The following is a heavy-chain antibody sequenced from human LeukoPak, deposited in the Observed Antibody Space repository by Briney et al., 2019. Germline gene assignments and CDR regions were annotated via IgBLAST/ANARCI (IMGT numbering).Heavy chain of an antibody. CDR2: ISYDGSNK. J-gene: IGHJ4*02. D-gene: IGHD1-26*01. V-gene: IGHV3-30*03. Sequence: GGSLRLSCAASGFTFSSYGMHWVRQAPGKGLEWVAVISYDGSNKYYADSVKGRFTISRDNSKNTLYLQMNSLRSEDTAVYYCARDLSGIVGAAYYFDYWGQGTLVTVSS. CDR1: GFTFSSYG. CDR3: ARDLSGIVGAAYYFDY.